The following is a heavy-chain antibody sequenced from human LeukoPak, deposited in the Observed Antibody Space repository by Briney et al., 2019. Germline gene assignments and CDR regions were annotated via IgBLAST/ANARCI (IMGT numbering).Heavy chain of an antibody. D-gene: IGHD6-13*01. J-gene: IGHJ6*03. Sequence: PSETLSLTCTASGGSISSYYWSWIRQPPGKGLEWIGYIYYSGSTNYNPSLKSRVTISVDTSKNQFSLKLSSVTAADTAVYYCARVQQASYYYYYMDVWGKGTTVTISS. CDR2: IYYSGST. V-gene: IGHV4-59*01. CDR1: GGSISSYY. CDR3: ARVQQASYYYYYMDV.